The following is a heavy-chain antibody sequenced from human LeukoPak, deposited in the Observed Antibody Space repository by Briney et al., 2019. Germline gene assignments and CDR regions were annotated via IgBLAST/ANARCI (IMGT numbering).Heavy chain of an antibody. CDR3: ASRGYYDSSGYYVSAECFQH. Sequence: PSETLSLTCTVSGGSISSYYWSWIRQPPGKGLEWIGYIYYSGSTNYNPSLKSRVTISVDTSKNQFSLKLSSVTAADTAVYYCASRGYYDSSGYYVSAECFQHWGQGTLVTVSS. D-gene: IGHD3-22*01. V-gene: IGHV4-59*01. CDR2: IYYSGST. J-gene: IGHJ1*01. CDR1: GGSISSYY.